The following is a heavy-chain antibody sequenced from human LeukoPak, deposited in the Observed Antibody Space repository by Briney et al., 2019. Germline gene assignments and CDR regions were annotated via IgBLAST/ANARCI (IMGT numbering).Heavy chain of an antibody. CDR1: GFTFSSYA. V-gene: IGHV3-23*01. CDR2: ISGSGGST. Sequence: GGSLRLSCAASGFTFSSYAMSWVRQAPGKGLEWVSAISGSGGSTYYADSVKGRFTISRDNSKNTLYLQMNSLRAEDTAVYYCAKEGLLWFGELLYTTSFDYWGQGTLVTVSS. CDR3: AKEGLLWFGELLYTTSFDY. J-gene: IGHJ4*02. D-gene: IGHD3-10*01.